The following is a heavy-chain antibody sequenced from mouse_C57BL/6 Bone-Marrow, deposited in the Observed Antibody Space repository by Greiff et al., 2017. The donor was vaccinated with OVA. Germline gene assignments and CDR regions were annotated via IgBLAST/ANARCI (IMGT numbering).Heavy chain of an antibody. V-gene: IGHV1-64*01. CDR2: IHPNSGSN. D-gene: IGHD1-2*01. J-gene: IGHJ3*01. Sequence: QVQLQQPGAELVKPGASVKLSCKASGYTFTSYWMHWVKQRPGQGLEWIGMIHPNSGSNNYNEKFKSKATLTVDKSSSTAYMQRSSLTSEDSAVYYCARRVRGTRYYVYGGFAYWGQGTLVTVSA. CDR3: ARRVRGTRYYVYGGFAY. CDR1: GYTFTSYW.